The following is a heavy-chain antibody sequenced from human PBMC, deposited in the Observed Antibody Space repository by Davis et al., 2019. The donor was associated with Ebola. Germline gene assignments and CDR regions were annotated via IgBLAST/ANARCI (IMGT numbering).Heavy chain of an antibody. CDR2: INSDGNST. CDR1: GFTFSSYW. D-gene: IGHD3-3*01. J-gene: IGHJ4*02. Sequence: GESLKISCAASGFTFSSYWMHWVRQAPGKGLVWVSRINSDGNSTSYADSVKGRFTISRDNAKNSLYLQMNSLRAEDTAVYYCAREEGLVLEWLFAEYWGQGTLVTVSS. V-gene: IGHV3-74*01. CDR3: AREEGLVLEWLFAEY.